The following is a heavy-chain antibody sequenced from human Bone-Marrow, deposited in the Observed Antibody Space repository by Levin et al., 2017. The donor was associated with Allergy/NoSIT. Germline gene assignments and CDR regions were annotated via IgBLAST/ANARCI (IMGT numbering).Heavy chain of an antibody. CDR2: IKSQMDGGTT. D-gene: IGHD3-10*01. CDR1: GLIFSNGW. J-gene: IGHJ4*02. Sequence: GESLKISCAASGLIFSNGWMNWVRQAPGKGLEWVGRIKSQMDGGTTDYAAPVKGRFTISRDDSKNTLYLQINSLKTEDTAVYYCTTGLLIRGIFDYWGQGTLVTVSS. V-gene: IGHV3-15*01. CDR3: TTGLLIRGIFDY.